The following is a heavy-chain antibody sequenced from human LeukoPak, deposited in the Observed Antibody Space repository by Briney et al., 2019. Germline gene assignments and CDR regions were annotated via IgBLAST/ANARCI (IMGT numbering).Heavy chain of an antibody. CDR2: INPNSGGT. J-gene: IGHJ5*02. Sequence: ASVKVSCKASGYTFTAYYMHWVRQAPGQGLEWMGWINPNSGGTNYAQKFQGRVTMTRDTSISTAYMELSRLRSDDTAVYYCAREGWIVVVPAATSVMTSNWFDPWGQGTLVIVSS. V-gene: IGHV1-2*02. D-gene: IGHD2-2*01. CDR3: AREGWIVVVPAATSVMTSNWFDP. CDR1: GYTFTAYY.